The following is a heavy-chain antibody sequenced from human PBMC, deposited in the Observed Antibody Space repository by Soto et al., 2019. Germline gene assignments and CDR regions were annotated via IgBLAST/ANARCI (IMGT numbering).Heavy chain of an antibody. CDR3: ARGQRFSDWFDP. V-gene: IGHV4-4*07. J-gene: IGHJ5*02. CDR2: IYSSGNT. D-gene: IGHD3-3*01. CDR1: GGTISGYY. Sequence: PSETLSLTCSVSGGTISGYYWTWIRRPAGKGLGWIGRIYSSGNTKYNPSLQSRVTMSLDTSNNQFSLSLTSVTAADTAVYYCARGQRFSDWFDPWGQGTLVTVSS.